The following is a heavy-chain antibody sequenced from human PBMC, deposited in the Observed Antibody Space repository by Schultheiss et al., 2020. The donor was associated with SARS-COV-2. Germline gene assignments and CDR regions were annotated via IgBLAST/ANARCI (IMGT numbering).Heavy chain of an antibody. Sequence: SETLSLTCTVSGGSISSGGYYWSWIRQHPGKGLEWIGYIYYSGSTNYNPSLKSRVTISVDTSKNQFSLKLSSVTAADTAVYYCARTRRDGYNFLDHDAFDIWGQGTMVTVSS. J-gene: IGHJ3*02. V-gene: IGHV4-61*08. D-gene: IGHD5-24*01. CDR1: GGSISSGGYY. CDR3: ARTRRDGYNFLDHDAFDI. CDR2: IYYSGST.